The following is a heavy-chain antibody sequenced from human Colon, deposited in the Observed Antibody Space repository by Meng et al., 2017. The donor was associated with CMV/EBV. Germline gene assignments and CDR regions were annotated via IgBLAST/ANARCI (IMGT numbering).Heavy chain of an antibody. J-gene: IGHJ4*02. V-gene: IGHV3-23*01. CDR3: AKGAEYFDFWTAPD. D-gene: IGHD3/OR15-3a*01. CDR1: GFTFSNYA. CDR2: ISGGGTTP. Sequence: GGSLRLSCAASGFTFSNYAMTWVRQAPGKGLEWVSSISGGGTTPFYADSVRGCFTISRDNSGNRLYLQTDNLRADDTAIYYCAKGAEYFDFWTAPDWGQGTLVTVSS.